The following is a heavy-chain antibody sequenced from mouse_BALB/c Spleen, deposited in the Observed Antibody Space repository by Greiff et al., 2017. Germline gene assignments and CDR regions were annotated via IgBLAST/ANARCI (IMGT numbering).Heavy chain of an antibody. Sequence: EVKLMESGPELVKPGASVKISCKASGYTFTDYNMHWVKQSHGKSLEWIGYIYPYNGGTGYNQKFKSKATLTVDNSSSTAYMELRSLTSEDSAVYYCARRGGYYGWFAYWGQGTLVTVSA. V-gene: IGHV1S29*02. CDR3: ARRGGYYGWFAY. J-gene: IGHJ3*01. CDR1: GYTFTDYN. CDR2: IYPYNGGT. D-gene: IGHD1-1*01.